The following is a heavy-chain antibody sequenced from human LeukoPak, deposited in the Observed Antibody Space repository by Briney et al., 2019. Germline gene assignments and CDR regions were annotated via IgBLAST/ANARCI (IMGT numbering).Heavy chain of an antibody. CDR1: GFTFSDYS. CDR2: IGIDSGNT. V-gene: IGHV3-48*01. CDR3: ARDYEYAFDN. Sequence: GGSLRLSCAASGFTFSDYSMNWVRQAPGKGLEWISYIGIDSGNTNYADSVKGRFTISGDKAKNSLYLQMNSLRVEDTAVYYCARDYEYAFDNWGQGTLVTVSS. J-gene: IGHJ4*02. D-gene: IGHD5-12*01.